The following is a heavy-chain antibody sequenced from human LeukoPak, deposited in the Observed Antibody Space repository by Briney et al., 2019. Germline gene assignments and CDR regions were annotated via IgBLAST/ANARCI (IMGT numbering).Heavy chain of an antibody. CDR3: ASALPFQLVH. J-gene: IGHJ4*02. D-gene: IGHD6-13*01. V-gene: IGHV4-31*03. Sequence: SQTLSLTCTVSAGSSGSGGYYWSWIRQHPGKGLEWIGNIYYSGSTYYNPSLKTRITMSIDTSKSKLSLNLSSVTAADTAVYYCASALPFQLVHWGQGTLVTVSS. CDR1: AGSSGSGGYY. CDR2: IYYSGST.